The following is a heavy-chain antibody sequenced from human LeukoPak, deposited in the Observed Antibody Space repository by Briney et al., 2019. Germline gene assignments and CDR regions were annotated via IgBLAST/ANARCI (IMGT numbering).Heavy chain of an antibody. CDR3: ARKVANRRTFGYSETIYNSYYYMDA. D-gene: IGHD5-24*01. V-gene: IGHV4-4*07. CDR2: IYTSGST. CDR1: GGSISSYY. Sequence: PSETLSLTCTVSGGSISSYYWSWIRQPAGKGLEWIGRIYTSGSTNYNPSLKSRVTMSVDTSKNQFSLKLSSVTAADTAVYYCARKVANRRTFGYSETIYNSYYYMDAWGKGTTVTVSS. J-gene: IGHJ6*03.